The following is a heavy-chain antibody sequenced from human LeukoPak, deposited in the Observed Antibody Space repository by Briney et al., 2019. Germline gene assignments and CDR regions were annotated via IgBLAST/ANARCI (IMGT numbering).Heavy chain of an antibody. CDR1: GYTFTSYG. CDR2: ISAYNGNT. CDR3: ARESSPVAVAGTMPGDY. J-gene: IGHJ4*02. Sequence: ASVKVSCKASGYTFTSYGISWVRQAPGQGLEWMGWISAYNGNTNYAQKLQGRVTMTTDTSTSTAYMELRSLRSDDTAVYYCARESSPVAVAGTMPGDYWGQGTLVTVSS. V-gene: IGHV1-18*01. D-gene: IGHD6-19*01.